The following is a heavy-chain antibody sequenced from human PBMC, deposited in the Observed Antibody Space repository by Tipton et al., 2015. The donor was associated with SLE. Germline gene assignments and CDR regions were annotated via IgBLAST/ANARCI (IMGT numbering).Heavy chain of an antibody. CDR1: GASISSYY. V-gene: IGHV4-59*12. Sequence: TLSLTCTVSGASISSYYWSWIRQPPGKGLEWIGYIYYSGSTIHNPSLKSRVTISVDTSKNQFSLKLSSVTAADTAVYYCALKRGWFGELLHYWGQGILVTVSS. CDR3: ALKRGWFGELLHY. D-gene: IGHD3-10*01. J-gene: IGHJ4*02. CDR2: IYYSGST.